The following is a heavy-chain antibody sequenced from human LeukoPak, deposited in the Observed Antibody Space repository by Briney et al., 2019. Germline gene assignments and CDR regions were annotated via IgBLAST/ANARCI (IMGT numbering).Heavy chain of an antibody. J-gene: IGHJ4*02. CDR1: GYTFTDCC. D-gene: IGHD1-20*01. Sequence: ASVRVSCKASGYTFTDCCMHWVRQAPGQGLERMGWINPNSGGTKYAQKFQGRVTMTRDTSINTAYMELSRLTYDDTAVYYCAGLPRYNWNEPLDYWGQGTLVTVSS. V-gene: IGHV1-2*02. CDR3: AGLPRYNWNEPLDY. CDR2: INPNSGGT.